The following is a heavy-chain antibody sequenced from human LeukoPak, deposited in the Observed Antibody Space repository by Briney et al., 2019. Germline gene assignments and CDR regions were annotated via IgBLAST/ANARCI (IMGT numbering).Heavy chain of an antibody. CDR3: ARPKMATIPSPLDV. D-gene: IGHD5-24*01. V-gene: IGHV3-30*04. CDR1: GFTFSSYA. J-gene: IGHJ6*02. Sequence: GRSLRLSCAASGFTFSSYAMHWVRQAPGKGLEWVAVISFDGSNKYYADSVKGRFTISRDNSKNTLYLQMNSLRAEDTAVYYCARPKMATIPSPLDVWGQGTTVTVSS. CDR2: ISFDGSNK.